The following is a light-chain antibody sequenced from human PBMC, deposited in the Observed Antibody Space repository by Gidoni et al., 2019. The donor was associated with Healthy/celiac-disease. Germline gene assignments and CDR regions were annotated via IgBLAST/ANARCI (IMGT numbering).Light chain of an antibody. CDR3: SSYTSSSTPVV. CDR2: DVS. CDR1: SSDVGGYNY. V-gene: IGLV2-14*03. Sequence: QSALTQPASVSGSPGQSRTISCTGTSSDVGGYNYVSWYQQHPGKAPNLMIYDVSNRPSGVSNRFSGSKSGNTASLTISGLQAEDEADYYCSSYTSSSTPVVFGGGTKLTVL. J-gene: IGLJ2*01.